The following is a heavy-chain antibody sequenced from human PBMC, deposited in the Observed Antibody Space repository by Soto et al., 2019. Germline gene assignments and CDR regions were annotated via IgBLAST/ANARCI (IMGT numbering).Heavy chain of an antibody. V-gene: IGHV3-30-3*01. D-gene: IGHD6-19*01. Sequence: QVQLVESGGGVGQPGRSLRLSCAASGFTFSSYAMHWVRQAPGKGLEWVAVISYDGSNKYYADSVKGRFTISRDNSKNTLYLQLNSLRAEDTAVYYCARDLVRGYSSAWFDYWGQGTLVTVSS. J-gene: IGHJ4*02. CDR1: GFTFSSYA. CDR2: ISYDGSNK. CDR3: ARDLVRGYSSAWFDY.